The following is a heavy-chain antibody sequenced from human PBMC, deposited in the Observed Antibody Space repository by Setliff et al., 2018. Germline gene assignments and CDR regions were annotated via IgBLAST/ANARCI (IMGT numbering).Heavy chain of an antibody. J-gene: IGHJ3*02. CDR1: GFTVGINY. CDR2: ISSTGIPI. V-gene: IGHV3-64D*09. D-gene: IGHD2-21*02. CDR3: VKDPSVYGADSGSI. Sequence: PGGSLRLSCDVYGFTVGINYLTWVRQAPGKGLESVSAISSTGIPIYYADSVKARFTISRDDAQNTLYLQMSSLRTDDTAVYYCVKDPSVYGADSGSIWGQGTMVTVSS.